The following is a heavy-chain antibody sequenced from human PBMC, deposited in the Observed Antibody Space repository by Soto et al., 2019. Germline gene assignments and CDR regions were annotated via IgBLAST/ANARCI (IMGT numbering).Heavy chain of an antibody. CDR2: ISYDGSNK. CDR3: EKGMRYYYYGMDV. CDR1: GFTFSSYL. V-gene: IGHV3-30*18. Sequence: PXECLRLSCSASGFTFSSYLMHWVRQAPGKGLEWVAVISYDGSNKYYADSVKGRFTISRDNSKNTLYLQMNSLRAEDTAVYYCEKGMRYYYYGMDVWGQGTTVTVSS. J-gene: IGHJ6*02.